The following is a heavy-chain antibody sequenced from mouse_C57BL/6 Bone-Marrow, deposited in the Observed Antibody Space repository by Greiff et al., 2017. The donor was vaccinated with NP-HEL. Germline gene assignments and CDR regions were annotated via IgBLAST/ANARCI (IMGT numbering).Heavy chain of an antibody. V-gene: IGHV5-6*01. CDR1: GFTFSSYG. Sequence: EVQRVESGGDLVKPGGSLKLSCAASGFTFSSYGMSWVRQTPDKRLEWVATISSGGSYTYYPDSVKGRFTISRDNAKNTLYLQMSSLKSEDTAMYYCARLITTVVARDYYAMDYWGQGTSVTVSS. D-gene: IGHD1-1*01. CDR2: ISSGGSYT. CDR3: ARLITTVVARDYYAMDY. J-gene: IGHJ4*01.